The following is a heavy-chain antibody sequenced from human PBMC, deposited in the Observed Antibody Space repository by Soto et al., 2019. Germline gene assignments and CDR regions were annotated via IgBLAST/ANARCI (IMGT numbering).Heavy chain of an antibody. CDR1: GGPLTTYF. CDR3: ARRYGYYFDY. J-gene: IGHJ4*02. CDR2: VSYFGTT. V-gene: IGHV4-59*08. D-gene: IGHD4-17*01. Sequence: SETLSLTCNVSGGPLTTYFWSWIRQPPGKGLEWIGYVSYFGTTNYNPSLKSRVTISVDTSKNQLSLKLSSVTAADTAVYYCARRYGYYFDYWGQGTLVTVSS.